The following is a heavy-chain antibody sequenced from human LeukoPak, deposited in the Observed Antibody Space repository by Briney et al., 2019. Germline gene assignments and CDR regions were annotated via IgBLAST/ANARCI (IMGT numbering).Heavy chain of an antibody. J-gene: IGHJ5*02. CDR2: INPNSGGT. D-gene: IGHD3-10*01. Sequence: ASVKVSCKASGYTFTGYYMHWVRQAPGQGLEWMGWINPNSGGTNYAQKFQGWVTMTRDTSISTAYMELSRLRSDDTAVYYCAREGPDKSYYYGSGSYYSNWFDPWGQGTLVTVSS. V-gene: IGHV1-2*04. CDR1: GYTFTGYY. CDR3: AREGPDKSYYYGSGSYYSNWFDP.